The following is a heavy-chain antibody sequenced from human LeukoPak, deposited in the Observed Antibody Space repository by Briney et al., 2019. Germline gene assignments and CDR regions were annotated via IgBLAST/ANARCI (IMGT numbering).Heavy chain of an antibody. CDR3: ARGYSYVFY. CDR1: GFTFSSYG. Sequence: PGGSLRLSCAASGFTFSSYGMHWVRQAPGKGLEWVAVISYDGSSKYYADSVKGRFTISRDNSKNTLFLQMNSLRAEDTAVYYCARGYSYVFYWGQGTLVSVSS. J-gene: IGHJ4*02. CDR2: ISYDGSSK. D-gene: IGHD5-18*01. V-gene: IGHV3-30*03.